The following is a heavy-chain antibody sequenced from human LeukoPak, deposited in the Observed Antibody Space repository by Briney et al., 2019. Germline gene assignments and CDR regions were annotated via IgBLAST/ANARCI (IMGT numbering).Heavy chain of an antibody. CDR2: IYHSGST. D-gene: IGHD2-2*01. Sequence: PSETLSLTCAVYGGSFSGYYWSWIRQPPGKGLEWIGEIYHSGSTNYNPSLKSRVTISVDKSKNQFSLKLSSVTAADTAVYYCARVHCSSTSCYYYGMDVWGQGTTVTVSS. J-gene: IGHJ6*02. CDR1: GGSFSGYY. CDR3: ARVHCSSTSCYYYGMDV. V-gene: IGHV4-34*01.